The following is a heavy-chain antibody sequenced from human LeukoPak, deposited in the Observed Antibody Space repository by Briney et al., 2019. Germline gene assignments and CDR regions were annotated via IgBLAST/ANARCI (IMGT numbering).Heavy chain of an antibody. CDR2: IHHGGST. CDR1: GGSISSSY. V-gene: IGHV4-59*08. Sequence: SETLSLTCTVSGGSISSSYWSWIRQPPGKGLEWIGCIHHGGSTDYNPSLKSRVTISVDTSKTQFSLKLPSVTAADTAVYYCARQYCSGGDCYCDYWGQGTLVTVSS. D-gene: IGHD2-15*01. CDR3: ARQYCSGGDCYCDY. J-gene: IGHJ4*02.